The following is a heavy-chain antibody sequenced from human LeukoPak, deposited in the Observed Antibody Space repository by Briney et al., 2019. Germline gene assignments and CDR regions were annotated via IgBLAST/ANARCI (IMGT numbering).Heavy chain of an antibody. CDR3: ARAYSGTYGLGYYYMDV. D-gene: IGHD1-26*01. Sequence: GGSLRLSCAASGLTLSTYSMNWVRQAPGKGLEWVSSISSSSYIYYADSVKGRFTISRDNAKKSLYLQMNSLRAEDTAVYYCARAYSGTYGLGYYYMDVWGKGTTVTVSS. J-gene: IGHJ6*03. CDR1: GLTLSTYS. V-gene: IGHV3-21*01. CDR2: ISSSSYI.